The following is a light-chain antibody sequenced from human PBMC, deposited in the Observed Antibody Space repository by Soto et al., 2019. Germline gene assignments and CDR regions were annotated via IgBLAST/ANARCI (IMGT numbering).Light chain of an antibody. CDR3: TSSTCGITLSLVV. Sequence: QSALTQPASVSGSPGQSITISCTGTSSDVGGYNYVSWYQQHPGKAPKLMIYEVSNRPSGVSSRFSGSKSGNTASLTISGLEAGDFSHYYCTSSTCGITLSLVVLGG. CDR2: EVS. CDR1: SSDVGGYNY. V-gene: IGLV2-14*01. J-gene: IGLJ2*01.